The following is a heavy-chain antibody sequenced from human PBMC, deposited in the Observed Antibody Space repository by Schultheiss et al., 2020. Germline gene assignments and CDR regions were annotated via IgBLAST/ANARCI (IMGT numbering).Heavy chain of an antibody. Sequence: GGSLRLSCAASGFTVSSNYMSWVRQAPGKGLEWVAVISYDGSNKYYADSVKGRFTISRDNSKNTLYLQMNSLRAEDTAVYYCAIPPPFWAMSDYDYGMDVWGQGTTVT. D-gene: IGHD3-16*01. CDR1: GFTVSSNY. CDR2: ISYDGSNK. CDR3: AIPPPFWAMSDYDYGMDV. J-gene: IGHJ6*02. V-gene: IGHV3-30*03.